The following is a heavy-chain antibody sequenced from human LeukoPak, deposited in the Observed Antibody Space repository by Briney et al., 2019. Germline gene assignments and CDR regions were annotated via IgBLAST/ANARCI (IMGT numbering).Heavy chain of an antibody. CDR1: GFTFSSYG. D-gene: IGHD3-16*01. CDR2: ISYDGSNK. CDR3: AKENRPTFYYYYMDV. J-gene: IGHJ6*03. Sequence: GGSLRLSCAASGFTFSSYGMHWVRQAPGKGLEWVAVISYDGSNKYYADSVKGRFTISRDNSKNTLYLQMNSLRAEDTALYYCAKENRPTFYYYYMDVWGKGTTVTVSS. V-gene: IGHV3-30*18.